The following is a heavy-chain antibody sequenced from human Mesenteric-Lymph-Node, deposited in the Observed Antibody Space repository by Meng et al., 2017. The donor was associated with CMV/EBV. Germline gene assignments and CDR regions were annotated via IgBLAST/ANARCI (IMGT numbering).Heavy chain of an antibody. CDR1: GYTFTSYY. CDR2: INPSGGST. V-gene: IGHV1-46*01. CDR3: ARVSRIQLWPPDY. Sequence: KASGYTFTSYYMHWVRQAPGQGLEWMGIINPSGGSTSHAQKFQGRVTMTRDTSTSTVYMELSSLRSEDTAVYYCARVSRIQLWPPDYWGQGTLVTVSS. J-gene: IGHJ4*02. D-gene: IGHD5-18*01.